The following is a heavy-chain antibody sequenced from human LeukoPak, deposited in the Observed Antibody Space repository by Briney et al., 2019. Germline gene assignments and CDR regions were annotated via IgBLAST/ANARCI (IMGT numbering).Heavy chain of an antibody. CDR2: INHSGST. CDR1: GGSISSYY. J-gene: IGHJ5*02. Sequence: SETLSLTCTVSGGSISSYYWSWIRQPPTKGLEWIGEINHSGSTNYNPSLKSRVTISVDTSKNQFSLKLSSVTAADTAVYYCARVDCSSTSCRGFDPWGQGTLVTVSS. V-gene: IGHV4-34*01. D-gene: IGHD2-2*01. CDR3: ARVDCSSTSCRGFDP.